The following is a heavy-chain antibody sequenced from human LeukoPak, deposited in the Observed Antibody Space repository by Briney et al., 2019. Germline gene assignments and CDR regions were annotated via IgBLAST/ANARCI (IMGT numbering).Heavy chain of an antibody. J-gene: IGHJ4*02. Sequence: SETLSLTCTASGGSISSYYWSWIRQPPGKGLEWIGYIYYSGSSNYNPSLKSRVTISVDASKNQSSLKLSSVTAADTAVYYCARHGRGYSYGYLFDYWGQGTLVTVSS. V-gene: IGHV4-59*08. CDR2: IYYSGSS. CDR3: ARHGRGYSYGYLFDY. D-gene: IGHD5-18*01. CDR1: GGSISSYY.